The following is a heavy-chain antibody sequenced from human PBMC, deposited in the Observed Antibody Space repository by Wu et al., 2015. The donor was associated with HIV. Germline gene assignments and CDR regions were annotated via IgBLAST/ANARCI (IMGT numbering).Heavy chain of an antibody. Sequence: QVQLVQSGAEVKKPGASVKVPCEASAYRFIAEFIHWVRQAPGQGLEWMGRINCNSGDTAYAQKFQGRVTMSRDTSIRTAYMELSRLRSDDTAVYYCGRRGSWGDRTTIIRGGVDVWGQGTTVSVS. D-gene: IGHD3-10*01. V-gene: IGHV1-2*02. CDR2: INCNSGDT. CDR3: GRRGSWGDRTTIIRGGVDV. CDR1: AYRFIAEF. J-gene: IGHJ6*02.